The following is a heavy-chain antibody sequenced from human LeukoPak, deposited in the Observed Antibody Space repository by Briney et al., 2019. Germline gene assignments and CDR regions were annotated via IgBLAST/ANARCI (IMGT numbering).Heavy chain of an antibody. V-gene: IGHV3-7*01. CDR2: IKQDGSEK. CDR1: GFTFSRYW. D-gene: IGHD2-2*01. CDR3: AREKEGYCSRTSCYLDYYYYYMDV. J-gene: IGHJ6*03. Sequence: GGSLRLSCAASGFTFSRYWMTWVRQAPGKGLEWVANIKQDGSEKYYVDSVKGRFTISRDNAKNSLYLQMNSLRAEDTAVYYCAREKEGYCSRTSCYLDYYYYYMDVWGKGTTVTISS.